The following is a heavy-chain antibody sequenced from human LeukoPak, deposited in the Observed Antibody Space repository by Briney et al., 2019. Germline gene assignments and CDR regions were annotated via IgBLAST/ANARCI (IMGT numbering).Heavy chain of an antibody. V-gene: IGHV5-51*01. D-gene: IGHD3-3*01. Sequence: GESLKISCKGSGYSFTSYWIGWVRQMPGEGLEWMGIIYPGDSDTRYSPSFQGQVTISADKSISTAYLQWSSLKASDTAMYYCARQKDFWSGPHDYWGQGTLVTVSS. CDR3: ARQKDFWSGPHDY. CDR1: GYSFTSYW. J-gene: IGHJ4*02. CDR2: IYPGDSDT.